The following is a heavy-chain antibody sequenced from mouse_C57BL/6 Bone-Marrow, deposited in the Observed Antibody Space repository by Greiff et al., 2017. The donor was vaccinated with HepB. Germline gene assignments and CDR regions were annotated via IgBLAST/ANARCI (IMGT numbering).Heavy chain of an antibody. CDR1: GYSITSGYY. CDR2: ISYDGSN. J-gene: IGHJ4*01. D-gene: IGHD2-2*01. V-gene: IGHV3-6*01. CDR3: ARDLSNGYPLYYYAMDY. Sequence: VQLKESGPGLVKPSQSLSLTCSVTGYSITSGYYWNWIRQFPGNKLEWMGYISYDGSNNYNPSLKNRISITRDTSKNQFFLKLNSVTTEDTATYYCARDLSNGYPLYYYAMDYWGQGTSVTVSS.